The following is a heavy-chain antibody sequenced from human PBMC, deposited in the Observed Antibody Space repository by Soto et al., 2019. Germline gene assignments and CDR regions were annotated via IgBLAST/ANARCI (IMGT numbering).Heavy chain of an antibody. CDR2: IYYSGST. Sequence: SETLSLTCTVSGGSISSGGYYWSWIRQHPGKGLEWIGYIYYSGSTYYNPSLKSRVTISVDTSKNQFSLKLSSVTAADTAVYYCARDDDSSSSYMDVWGKGTTVTVSS. V-gene: IGHV4-31*03. CDR3: ARDDDSSSSYMDV. D-gene: IGHD6-6*01. J-gene: IGHJ6*03. CDR1: GGSISSGGYY.